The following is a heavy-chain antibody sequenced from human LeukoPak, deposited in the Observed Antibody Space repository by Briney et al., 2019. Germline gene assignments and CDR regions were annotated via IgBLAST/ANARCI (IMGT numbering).Heavy chain of an antibody. CDR1: GFTFSSYA. CDR3: ARDRVSHMVRGVMTY. D-gene: IGHD3-10*01. CDR2: ISYDGSNK. J-gene: IGHJ4*02. Sequence: PGGSLRLSCAASGFTFSSYAMHWVRQAPGKGLEWVAVISYDGSNKYYADSVKGRFTISRDNSKNTLYLQMNSLRAEDTAVYYCARDRVSHMVRGVMTYWGQGTLVTVSS. V-gene: IGHV3-30-3*01.